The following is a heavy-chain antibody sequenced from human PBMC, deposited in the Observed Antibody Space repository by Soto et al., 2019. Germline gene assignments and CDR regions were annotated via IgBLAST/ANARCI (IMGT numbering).Heavy chain of an antibody. D-gene: IGHD6-13*01. CDR2: INPSGGST. CDR1: GGTFSSYA. Sequence: ASVKVSCKASGGTFSSYAISWVRQVPGQGLEWMGIINPSGGSTSYAQKFQGRVTMTRDTSTSTVYMELSSLRSEDTAVYYCARRIAAAGTGDWFDPWGQGTLVTVSS. V-gene: IGHV1-46*01. CDR3: ARRIAAAGTGDWFDP. J-gene: IGHJ5*02.